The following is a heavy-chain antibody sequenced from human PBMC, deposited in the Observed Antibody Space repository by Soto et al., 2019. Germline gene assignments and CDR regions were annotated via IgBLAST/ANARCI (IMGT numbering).Heavy chain of an antibody. CDR1: GFTFSSYA. J-gene: IGHJ4*02. CDR3: AKIEMATTNFDY. V-gene: IGHV3-23*01. D-gene: IGHD5-12*01. Sequence: EVQLLESGGGLVQPGGSLRLSCAASGFTFSSYAMSWVRQAPGKGLEWVSAISGSGGSTYYADSVKGRFTISRDNSKNTVYLQMNSLRAEDTAVYYCAKIEMATTNFDYWGQGTLVTVSS. CDR2: ISGSGGST.